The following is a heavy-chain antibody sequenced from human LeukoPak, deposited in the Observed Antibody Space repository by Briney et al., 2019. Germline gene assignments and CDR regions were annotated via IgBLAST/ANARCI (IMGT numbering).Heavy chain of an antibody. CDR1: GGTLSNYV. D-gene: IGHD1-26*01. CDR2: IIPIFGTA. Sequence: SVKVSCKASGGTLSNYVISWVRQAPGQGLELMGRIIPIFGTANYAQKFQGRVTITADESTTTAYMDLSSLRSEDTAVYYCASRSIVGATENYFDYWGQGTLVTVSS. J-gene: IGHJ4*02. V-gene: IGHV1-69*15. CDR3: ASRSIVGATENYFDY.